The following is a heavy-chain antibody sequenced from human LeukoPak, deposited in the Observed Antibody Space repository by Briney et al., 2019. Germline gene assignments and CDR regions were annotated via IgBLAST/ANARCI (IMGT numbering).Heavy chain of an antibody. V-gene: IGHV3-23*01. CDR2: ISGSGGST. J-gene: IGHJ6*03. Sequence: AGGSLRLSCAASGFTFSSYAMSWVRQAPGKGLEWVSAISGSGGSTYYADSVKGRFTISRDNSKNTLYLQMNSLRAEDTAVYYCAKDGRYYYYYYYMDVWGKGTTVTISS. CDR1: GFTFSSYA. CDR3: AKDGRYYYYYYYMDV. D-gene: IGHD2-15*01.